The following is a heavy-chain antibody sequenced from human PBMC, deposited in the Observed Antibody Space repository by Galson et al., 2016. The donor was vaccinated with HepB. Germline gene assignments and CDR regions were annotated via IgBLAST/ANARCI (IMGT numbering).Heavy chain of an antibody. CDR2: IYWDDDK. D-gene: IGHD6-19*01. CDR3: PHTPRTRDYVNGWYAWFDP. Sequence: PALVKPTQTLTLTCTFSGFSLRTTGVGVGWIRQPPGRALEWLALIYWDDDKRYSPSLKSRLTITKDTSRNQVVLTLTDVDPVDTATYYCPHTPRTRDYVNGWYAWFDPWGHGTLVTVSS. CDR1: GFSLRTTGVG. V-gene: IGHV2-5*02. J-gene: IGHJ5*02.